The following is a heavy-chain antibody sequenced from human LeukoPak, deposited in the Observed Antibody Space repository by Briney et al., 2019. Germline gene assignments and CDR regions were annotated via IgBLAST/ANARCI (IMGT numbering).Heavy chain of an antibody. D-gene: IGHD3-22*01. J-gene: IGHJ3*02. V-gene: IGHV4-30-4*08. CDR3: ARDRPLTYYYDSSGYSDAFDI. CDR2: TYYRGST. CDR1: GGSISSGDYY. Sequence: TLSLTCTVSGGSISSGDYYWSWIRQPPGKGLEWIGYTYYRGSTYYNPSLKSRVTISVDTSKNQFSLKLSSVTAADTAVYYCARDRPLTYYYDSSGYSDAFDIWGQGTMVTVSS.